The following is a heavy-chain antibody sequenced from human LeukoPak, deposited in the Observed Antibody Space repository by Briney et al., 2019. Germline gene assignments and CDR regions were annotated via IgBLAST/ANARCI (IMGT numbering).Heavy chain of an antibody. D-gene: IGHD2-21*02. CDR1: GASFSGYS. CDR3: ARGVVVTASDAFDI. V-gene: IGHV4-34*01. Sequence: SETLSLTCAVYGASFSGYSWSWIRQPPGKGLEWIGEINRGGSTNYNPSLKSRVTISVDTSKKQFSLKLSSVTAADTAVYYCARGVVVTASDAFDIWGQGTMVTVSS. J-gene: IGHJ3*02. CDR2: INRGGST.